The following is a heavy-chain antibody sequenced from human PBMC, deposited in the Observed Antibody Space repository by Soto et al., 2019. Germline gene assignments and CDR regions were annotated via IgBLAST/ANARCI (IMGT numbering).Heavy chain of an antibody. CDR3: ARVAY. Sequence: GGSLRLSCAASGFTFRTYGMNWVRRAPGGGLEWVASISSSGSFMYYADSVKGRFTISRDDAEKSLYLQMNSLRAEDTGLYYCARVAYWGPGTQVTVSS. CDR1: GFTFRTYG. CDR2: ISSSGSFM. J-gene: IGHJ4*02. V-gene: IGHV3-21*01.